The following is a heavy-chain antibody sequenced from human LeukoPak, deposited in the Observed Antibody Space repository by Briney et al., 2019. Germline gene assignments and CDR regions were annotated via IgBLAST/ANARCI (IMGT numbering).Heavy chain of an antibody. CDR1: GFTFSGYA. D-gene: IGHD2-2*01. CDR2: ISGSGGST. CDR3: ASRPGADSGPLDY. V-gene: IGHV3-23*01. Sequence: GGSLRLSCAASGFTFSGYAMSWVRQAPGKGLEWVSSISGSGGSTYYADSVKGRFTISRDNSKNTLYLQMSSLRADETAVYYCASRPGADSGPLDYWGQGTLVSVSS. J-gene: IGHJ4*02.